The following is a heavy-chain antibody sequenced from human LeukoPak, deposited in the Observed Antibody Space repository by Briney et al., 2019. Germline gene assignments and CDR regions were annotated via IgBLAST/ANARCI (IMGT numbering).Heavy chain of an antibody. CDR1: GASIRSGDYY. CDR3: ARDCSGGSCYGAFDI. CDR2: IYDSGST. Sequence: TSQTLSLTCTVSGASIRSGDYYWSWIRQPPGKGLEWIGYIYDSGSTYYNPSLKSRITISVDTSENRFSLKLSSVTATDTAVYYCARDCSGGSCYGAFDIWGQGTMVTVSS. V-gene: IGHV4-30-4*01. J-gene: IGHJ3*02. D-gene: IGHD2-15*01.